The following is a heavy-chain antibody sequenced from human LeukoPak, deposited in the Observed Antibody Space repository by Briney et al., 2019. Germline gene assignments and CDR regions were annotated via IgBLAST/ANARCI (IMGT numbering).Heavy chain of an antibody. CDR3: AKDRSVHSSGWYGDY. Sequence: GGSLRLSCAAPRFTFSSYAMSWVRQAPGKGLEWVSGISGSGGSTDYADSVKGRFTISRDNSKNTLYLQMNSLRAEDTAVYYCAKDRSVHSSGWYGDYWGQGTLVTVSS. D-gene: IGHD6-19*01. CDR1: RFTFSSYA. CDR2: ISGSGGST. V-gene: IGHV3-23*01. J-gene: IGHJ4*02.